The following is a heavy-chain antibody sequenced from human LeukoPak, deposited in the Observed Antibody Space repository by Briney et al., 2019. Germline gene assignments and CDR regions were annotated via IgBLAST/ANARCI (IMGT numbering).Heavy chain of an antibody. CDR1: GFTFSTYA. V-gene: IGHV3-23*01. Sequence: GGSLRLSCAASGFTFSTYAMSWVRQAPGKGLEWVSSIRGSDGSTYYADSVKGRFAISRDNSKNTLYLQMNSLRAEDTAVYYCAKDVYGDYGGLDYWGQGTLVTVSS. CDR2: IRGSDGST. CDR3: AKDVYGDYGGLDY. J-gene: IGHJ4*02. D-gene: IGHD4-17*01.